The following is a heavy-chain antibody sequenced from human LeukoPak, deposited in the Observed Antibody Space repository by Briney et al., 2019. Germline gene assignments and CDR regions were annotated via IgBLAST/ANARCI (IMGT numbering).Heavy chain of an antibody. V-gene: IGHV1-69*01. J-gene: IGHJ6*02. CDR2: IIPIFGTA. CDR3: ARAILGYCTNGVCPDYYYGMDV. Sequence: ASVKVSCKASGGTCSSYAISWVRQAPGQGLEWMGGIIPIFGTANYAQKFQGRVTITADESTSTAYMELSSLRSEDTAVYYCARAILGYCTNGVCPDYYYGMDVWGQGTTVTVSS. CDR1: GGTCSSYA. D-gene: IGHD2-8*01.